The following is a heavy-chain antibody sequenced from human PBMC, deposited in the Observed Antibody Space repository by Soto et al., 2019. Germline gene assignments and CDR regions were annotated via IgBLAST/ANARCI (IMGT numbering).Heavy chain of an antibody. CDR3: AREASYGQDC. CDR2: TYYSGSD. Sequence: QVQLQESGPGLVKPSQTLSLTCTVSGGSISSGDYYWSWIRKPPGKGLEWIGYTYYSGSDYYNPSLKSRVTISVDTSKNQFSLKLSCVTAADTAAYYCAREASYGQDCWGQGTLVTVSS. CDR1: GGSISSGDYY. V-gene: IGHV4-30-4*01. J-gene: IGHJ4*02. D-gene: IGHD5-18*01.